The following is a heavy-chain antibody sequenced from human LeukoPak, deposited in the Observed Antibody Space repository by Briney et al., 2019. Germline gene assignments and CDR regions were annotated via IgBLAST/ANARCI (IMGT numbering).Heavy chain of an antibody. CDR3: ARGRGGSYPYWYSDL. CDR2: MNPNSGNT. V-gene: IGHV1-8*03. D-gene: IGHD1-26*01. Sequence: ASVKVSCKASGYTFTSYDINWVRQATGQGLEWMGWMNPNSGNTGYAQKFQGRVTITRNTSISAAYMELSSLRSEDTAVYYCARGRGGSYPYWYSDLWGRGTLVTVSS. J-gene: IGHJ2*01. CDR1: GYTFTSYD.